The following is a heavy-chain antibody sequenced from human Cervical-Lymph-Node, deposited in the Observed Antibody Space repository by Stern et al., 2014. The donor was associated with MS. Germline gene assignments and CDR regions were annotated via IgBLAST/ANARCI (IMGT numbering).Heavy chain of an antibody. CDR2: ISYDGSNY. D-gene: IGHD2-2*01. CDR3: ARVGGYCSSTSCYPDY. V-gene: IGHV3-30-3*01. Sequence: QDQLVQSGGGVVQPGRSLRLSCAASGFTLSSNAVHWVRQAPGKGLAWVAVISYDGSNYYYADSVKGRFTISRDNSKNTVYLQMNSLRPEDTAVYYCARVGGYCSSTSCYPDYWGQGTLVTVSS. J-gene: IGHJ4*02. CDR1: GFTLSSNA.